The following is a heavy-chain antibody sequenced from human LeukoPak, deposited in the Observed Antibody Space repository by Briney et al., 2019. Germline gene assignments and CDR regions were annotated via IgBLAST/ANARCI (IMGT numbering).Heavy chain of an antibody. CDR3: ARHPSTGATGAFDI. CDR1: GGSISSSSYY. V-gene: IGHV4-61*05. Sequence: PSETLSLTCTVSGGSISSSSYYWGWIRQPPGKGLEWIGFTSGSGSTNYNPSLKSRVTISIDTSKNQFSLKLTSVTAADTAVYYCARHPSTGATGAFDIWGQGTMVTVSS. D-gene: IGHD1-1*01. J-gene: IGHJ3*02. CDR2: TSGSGST.